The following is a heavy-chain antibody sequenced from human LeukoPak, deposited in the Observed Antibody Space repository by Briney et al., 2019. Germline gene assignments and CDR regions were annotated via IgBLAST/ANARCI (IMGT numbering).Heavy chain of an antibody. CDR3: SRENGAFSPFGY. CDR1: GGSITSTNW. J-gene: IGHJ4*02. D-gene: IGHD2-8*01. V-gene: IGHV4-4*02. CDR2: VSLSGLT. Sequence: SETLSLTCGVSGGSITSTNWWRWVRHPPRQGLEWIGEVSLSGLTNYNPSLSSRVIIALDTSKNHLSLHLTSVTAADTAVYYCSRENGAFSPFGYWAQGYLVSV.